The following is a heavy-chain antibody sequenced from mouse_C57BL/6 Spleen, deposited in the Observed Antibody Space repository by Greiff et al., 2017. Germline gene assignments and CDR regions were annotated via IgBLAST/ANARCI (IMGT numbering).Heavy chain of an antibody. CDR1: GYTFTSYW. Sequence: QVQLQQSGAELVRPGSSVKLSCKASGYTFTSYWMHWVKQRPIQGLEWIGNIDPSDSETHYNQKFKDKATLTVDKSSSTAYMQLSSLTSEDSAVYYCARMAYAMDYWGQGTSVTVSS. V-gene: IGHV1-52*01. CDR2: IDPSDSET. D-gene: IGHD2-3*01. J-gene: IGHJ4*01. CDR3: ARMAYAMDY.